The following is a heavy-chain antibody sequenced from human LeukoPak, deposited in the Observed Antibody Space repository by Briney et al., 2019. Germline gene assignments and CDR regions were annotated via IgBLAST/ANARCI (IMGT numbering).Heavy chain of an antibody. V-gene: IGHV3-30*03. CDR2: ISYDGSNK. D-gene: IGHD2-2*01. J-gene: IGHJ6*02. CDR1: GFTFSSYG. CDR3: ASHGVVVPAYYYGMDV. Sequence: GRSLRLSCAASGFTFSSYGMHWVRQAPGKGLEWVAVISYDGSNKYYADSVKGRFTISRDNAKNSLYLQMNSLRAEDTAVYYCASHGVVVPAYYYGMDVWGQGTTVTVSS.